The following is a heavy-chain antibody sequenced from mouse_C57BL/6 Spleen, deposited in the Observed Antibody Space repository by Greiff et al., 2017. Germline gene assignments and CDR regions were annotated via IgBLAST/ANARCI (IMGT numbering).Heavy chain of an antibody. J-gene: IGHJ4*01. CDR1: GYTFTSYW. V-gene: IGHV1-50*01. CDR2: IDPSDSYT. D-gene: IGHD2-4*01. Sequence: QVQLQQPGAELVKPGASVKLSCKASGYTFTSYWMQWVKQRPGQGLEWIGEIDPSDSYTNYKQKFKGKATLTVDTSSSTAYMQLSSLTSEDSAVYYCARGEGLRHYAMDYWGQGTSVTVSS. CDR3: ARGEGLRHYAMDY.